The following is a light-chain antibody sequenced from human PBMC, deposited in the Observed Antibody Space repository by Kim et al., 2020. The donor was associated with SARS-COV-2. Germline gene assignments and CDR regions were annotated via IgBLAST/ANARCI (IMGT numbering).Light chain of an antibody. CDR3: YSAADNNPNWV. CDR2: KDS. J-gene: IGLJ3*02. V-gene: IGLV3-27*01. Sequence: SPAQPAWIPGPRHGLTTKYARWFQQKPGQATVLVIYKDSERPSGIPERFSGSSSGTTVTLTISGAQVEDEADYYCYSAADNNPNWVFGGGTQLTVL. CDR1: GLTTKY.